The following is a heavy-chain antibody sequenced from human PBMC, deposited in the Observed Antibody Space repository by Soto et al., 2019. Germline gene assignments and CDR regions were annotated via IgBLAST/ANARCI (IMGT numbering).Heavy chain of an antibody. J-gene: IGHJ6*02. Sequence: PGESLKISCKGSGYRFTSYWIAWVRQMPGKGLEWMGRIDPSDSYTNYSPSFQGHVSMSADKSISTAYLQWSSLKALDTAMYYCARVTGYPNYYGMDVWGQGTTVTVSS. CDR2: IDPSDSYT. V-gene: IGHV5-10-1*01. D-gene: IGHD3-9*01. CDR3: ARVTGYPNYYGMDV. CDR1: GYRFTSYW.